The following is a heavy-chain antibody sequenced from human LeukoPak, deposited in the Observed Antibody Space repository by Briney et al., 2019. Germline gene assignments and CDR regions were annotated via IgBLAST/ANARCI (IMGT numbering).Heavy chain of an antibody. CDR2: INQDGSQK. Sequence: GGSLRLSCAASGFTFSSYSMNWVRQAPGKGLEWVASINQDGSQKYYVESLKGRFTISRDNAKNSHYLQMNSLRAEDTAVYYCARKGWYSDLWGRGTLVSVSS. CDR3: ARKGWYSDL. J-gene: IGHJ2*01. CDR1: GFTFSSYS. V-gene: IGHV3-7*01.